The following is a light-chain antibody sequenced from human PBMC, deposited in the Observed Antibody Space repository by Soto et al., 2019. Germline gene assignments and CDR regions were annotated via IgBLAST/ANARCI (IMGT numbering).Light chain of an antibody. Sequence: DIQMTQSPSSLSASVGDRVTITCRASQGIGNYLAWYQQKPGKVPKLLIYAASTLQSGVPSRFSGSGSGTDFTLTISSLQPEDVATYYCQKYKNAPHTFGQGTKAEIK. CDR2: AAS. CDR1: QGIGNY. V-gene: IGKV1-27*01. CDR3: QKYKNAPHT. J-gene: IGKJ1*01.